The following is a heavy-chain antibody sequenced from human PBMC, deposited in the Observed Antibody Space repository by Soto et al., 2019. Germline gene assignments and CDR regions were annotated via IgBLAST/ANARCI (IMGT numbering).Heavy chain of an antibody. J-gene: IGHJ3*02. D-gene: IGHD2-15*01. CDR2: IYPGDSDT. CDR1: GYSFTSYW. CDR3: AREYCSGGSCYSGDAFDI. V-gene: IGHV5-51*01. Sequence: EVQLVQSGAEVKKPGESLKISCKGSGYSFTSYWIGWVRQMPGKGLEWMGIIYPGDSDTRYSPSFQGQVTISADKSISTAHLQWSSLKASDTAMYYCAREYCSGGSCYSGDAFDIWGQGTMVTVSS.